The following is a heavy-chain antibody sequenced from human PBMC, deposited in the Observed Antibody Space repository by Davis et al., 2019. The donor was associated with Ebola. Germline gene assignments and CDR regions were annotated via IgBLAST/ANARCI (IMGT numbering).Heavy chain of an antibody. CDR2: IYSGGST. CDR3: ARDSIVVVPAAIRGYYYYGMDV. J-gene: IGHJ6*02. V-gene: IGHV3-66*01. D-gene: IGHD2-2*02. Sequence: GESLKTSCAASGFIVSSNYMSWVRQAPGKGLEWVSVIYSGGSTYYADSVKGRFTISRDNSKNTLYLQMNSLRAEDTAVYYCARDSIVVVPAAIRGYYYYGMDVWGQGTTVTVSS. CDR1: GFIVSSNY.